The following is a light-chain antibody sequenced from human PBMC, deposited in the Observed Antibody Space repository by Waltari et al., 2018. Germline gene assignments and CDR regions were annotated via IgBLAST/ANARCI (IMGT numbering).Light chain of an antibody. V-gene: IGLV1-44*01. CDR3: AAWDDSVNGYV. J-gene: IGLJ1*01. CDR1: SSHIGRNP. Sequence: QSVLTQPPSASGTPGQRVTISCSGTSSHIGRNPVSWYQQLPGTSPKPLIYSNNPRPSGIPGRFSDSKSGTSASLAISGLQSEDEADYYCAAWDDSVNGYVFGTGTAVTV. CDR2: SNN.